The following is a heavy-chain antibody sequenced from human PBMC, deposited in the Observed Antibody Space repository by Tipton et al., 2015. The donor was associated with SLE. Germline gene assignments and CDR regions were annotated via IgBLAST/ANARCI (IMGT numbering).Heavy chain of an antibody. Sequence: TLSLTCAVSGGSISSSGYYWGWIRQPPGKGLEWIGSVHYSGATYYNPSLESRFTSSVDTSKNQFSLKLSSVTAADTAVYYCARPHIVAAAGDQAPTAFDIWGQGTTVTVSS. D-gene: IGHD6-13*01. CDR2: VHYSGAT. CDR1: GGSISSSGYY. V-gene: IGHV4-39*07. J-gene: IGHJ3*02. CDR3: ARPHIVAAAGDQAPTAFDI.